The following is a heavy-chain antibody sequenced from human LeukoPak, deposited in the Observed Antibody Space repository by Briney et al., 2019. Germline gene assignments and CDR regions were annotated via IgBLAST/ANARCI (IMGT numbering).Heavy chain of an antibody. V-gene: IGHV1-8*03. CDR1: GGTFSSYD. D-gene: IGHD2-8*01. Sequence: ASVKVSCKASGGTFSSYDINWVRQATGQGLEWMGWMNPNSGNTGYAQKFQGRVTITRNTSISTAYMELSSLRSEDTAVYYCARVMVGSDAFDIWGQGTMVTVSS. J-gene: IGHJ3*02. CDR2: MNPNSGNT. CDR3: ARVMVGSDAFDI.